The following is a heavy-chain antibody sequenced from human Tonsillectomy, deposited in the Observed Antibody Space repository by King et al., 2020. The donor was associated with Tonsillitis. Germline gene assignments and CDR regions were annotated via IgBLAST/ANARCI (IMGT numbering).Heavy chain of an antibody. CDR3: GRVLLGFGELLGRDCMDV. CDR1: GYTFISYG. V-gene: IGHV1-18*01. Sequence: VQLVESGAEVKKPGASVKVSCKASGYTFISYGMSWVRQAPGQGLEWMGWISAYNGKTKYAQKFQGRVTMTTDTLTSTADMELRSLRSDDTAVYYCGRVLLGFGELLGRDCMDVWGQGTTVTVSS. J-gene: IGHJ6*02. D-gene: IGHD3-10*01. CDR2: ISAYNGKT.